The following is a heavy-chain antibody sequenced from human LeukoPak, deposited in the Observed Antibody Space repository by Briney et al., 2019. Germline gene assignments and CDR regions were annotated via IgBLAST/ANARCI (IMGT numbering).Heavy chain of an antibody. J-gene: IGHJ6*02. CDR1: GYTFTSYY. CDR2: INPSGGST. V-gene: IGHV1-46*01. CDR3: AREVGTMVRGVIRDYYGMDV. D-gene: IGHD3-10*01. Sequence: ASVKVSCKASGYTFTSYYMHWVRQAPGQGLEWMGIINPSGGSTSYAQKFQGRATMTRDTSTSTVYMELSSLRSEDTAVYYCAREVGTMVRGVIRDYYGMDVWGQGTTVTVSS.